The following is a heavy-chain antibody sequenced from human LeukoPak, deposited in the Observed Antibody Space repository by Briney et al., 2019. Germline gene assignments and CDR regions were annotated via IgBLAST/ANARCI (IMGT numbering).Heavy chain of an antibody. CDR1: GFTFPSYS. J-gene: IGHJ1*01. CDR3: ARDGAGYISGWFAEYFQR. V-gene: IGHV3-21*01. D-gene: IGHD6-19*01. Sequence: GGSLRLSCAASGFTFPSYSMNWVRQAPGKGLEWVSSISSSSSYIYYADSVKGRFPISRANAKNSLYLQMTSLRARNPALYYCARDGAGYISGWFAEYFQRGGQGRLVTVSS. CDR2: ISSSSSYI.